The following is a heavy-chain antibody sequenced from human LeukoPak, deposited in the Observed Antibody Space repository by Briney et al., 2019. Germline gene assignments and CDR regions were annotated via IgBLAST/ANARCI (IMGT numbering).Heavy chain of an antibody. CDR3: ATTSTYCSSTSCQKDY. D-gene: IGHD2-2*01. CDR1: GYTFTSYG. J-gene: IGHJ4*02. CDR2: ISAYNGNT. V-gene: IGHV1-18*01. Sequence: ASVKVSCKASGYTFTSYGISWVRQAPGQGLEWMRWISAYNGNTNYAQKLQGRVTMTTDTSTSTAYMELRSLRSDDTAVYYCATTSTYCSSTSCQKDYWGQGTLVTVSS.